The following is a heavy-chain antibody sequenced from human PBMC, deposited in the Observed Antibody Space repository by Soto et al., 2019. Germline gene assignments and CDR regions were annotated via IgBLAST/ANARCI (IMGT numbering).Heavy chain of an antibody. CDR3: ARSSPYCSGGSCSSYGMDV. CDR1: GGTFSSYA. Sequence: QVQLVQSGAEVKKPGSSVKVSCKASGGTFSSYAISWVRQAPGQGLEWMGGIIPIFGTANYAQKFQGRVTITADESTSTAYMELSGLRSEDTAVYYCARSSPYCSGGSCSSYGMDVWGQGTTVTVSS. V-gene: IGHV1-69*01. J-gene: IGHJ6*02. CDR2: IIPIFGTA. D-gene: IGHD2-15*01.